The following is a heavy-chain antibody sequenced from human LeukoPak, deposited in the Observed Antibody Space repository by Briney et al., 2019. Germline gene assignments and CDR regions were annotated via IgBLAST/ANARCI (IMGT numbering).Heavy chain of an antibody. Sequence: PSETLSLTCTVSGGSISSYYWSWIRQPPGKGLEWIGYIYYSGSTNYNPSLKSRVTISVDTSKNQFSLKLSSVTAADMAVYYCARDPGIPHYDILTGSYFDLWGRGTLVTVSS. CDR3: ARDPGIPHYDILTGSYFDL. D-gene: IGHD3-9*01. V-gene: IGHV4-59*01. CDR2: IYYSGST. J-gene: IGHJ2*01. CDR1: GGSISSYY.